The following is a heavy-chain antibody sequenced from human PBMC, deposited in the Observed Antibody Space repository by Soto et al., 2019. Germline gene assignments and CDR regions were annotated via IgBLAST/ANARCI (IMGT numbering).Heavy chain of an antibody. J-gene: IGHJ4*02. CDR3: ARTGSTWYFVY. Sequence: GGSLRLSCAVSGLTFSSHSMNWVRQAPGKGLEWVSSIYSSSNYIYYADSVKGRFTISRDNAKNSLYLQMNSLRAEDTAVYYCARTGSTWYFVYWGQGILVTVSS. CDR2: IYSSSNYI. D-gene: IGHD1-1*01. V-gene: IGHV3-21*01. CDR1: GLTFSSHS.